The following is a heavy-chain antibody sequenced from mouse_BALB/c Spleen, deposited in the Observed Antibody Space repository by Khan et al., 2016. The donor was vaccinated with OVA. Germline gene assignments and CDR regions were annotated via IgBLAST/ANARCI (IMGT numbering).Heavy chain of an antibody. Sequence: QVQLQQSGPVLVKPGASVKMSCKASGYTFTDYVINWVKQTAGPGLEWIGQIYPGSGNTYYNEKFKGKATLTLDKSSNTAYMQLSSLTSEDSAVXCCARSWFGSLGYWGQGTTLTVSS. CDR2: IYPGSGNT. J-gene: IGHJ2*01. CDR3: ARSWFGSLGY. D-gene: IGHD1-1*01. V-gene: IGHV1-77*01. CDR1: GYTFTDYV.